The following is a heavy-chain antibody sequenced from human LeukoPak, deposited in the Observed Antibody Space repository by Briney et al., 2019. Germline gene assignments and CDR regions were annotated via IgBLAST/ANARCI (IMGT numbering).Heavy chain of an antibody. V-gene: IGHV3-30*04. D-gene: IGHD3-16*01. CDR1: GFTFRNYG. CDR3: AKDGGGGYYFDY. Sequence: GGSLRLSCAASGFTFRNYGMHWVRQAPGKGLEWVAFISSDGTNKDYADSVKGRFTISRDNSKNTLFLQMNSLRAEDTAVYYCAKDGGGGYYFDYWGQGTLVTVSS. CDR2: ISSDGTNK. J-gene: IGHJ4*02.